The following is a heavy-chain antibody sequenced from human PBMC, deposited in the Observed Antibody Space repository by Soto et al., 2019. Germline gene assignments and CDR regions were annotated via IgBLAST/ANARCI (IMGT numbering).Heavy chain of an antibody. CDR1: GGSISSYY. CDR2: IYYSGST. V-gene: IGHV4-59*08. CDR3: ARHVHYYGSGSPQIYFDS. J-gene: IGHJ4*02. D-gene: IGHD3-10*01. Sequence: SETLSLTCTFSGGSISSYYWSWIRQPPGKGLEWIGYIYYSGSTNYNPSLKSRVTISVDTSKNQFSLKLSSVTAADTAVCYCARHVHYYGSGSPQIYFDSWGQGTLVTVSS.